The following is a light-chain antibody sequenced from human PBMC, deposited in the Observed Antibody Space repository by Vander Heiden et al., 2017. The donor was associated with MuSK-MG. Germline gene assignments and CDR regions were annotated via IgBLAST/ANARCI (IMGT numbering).Light chain of an antibody. CDR3: QQSDSLPHT. J-gene: IGKJ2*01. Sequence: DIQMTQSPSSLSASVGDRVTITCRASQSVTNCLNWYQQEPGRVPKILIFAASSLQSGVPSRFSGSGSGSDFTLTISKLQPEDFATYYCQQSDSLPHTFGQGTKVDI. CDR1: QSVTNC. CDR2: AAS. V-gene: IGKV1-39*01.